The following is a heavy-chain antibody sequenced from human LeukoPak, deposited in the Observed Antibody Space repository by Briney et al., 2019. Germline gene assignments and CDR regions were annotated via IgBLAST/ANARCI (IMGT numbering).Heavy chain of an antibody. J-gene: IGHJ4*02. D-gene: IGHD4-17*01. CDR3: AREMGFGDYLFDY. CDR2: INPNSGGT. CDR1: GYIFTGYY. V-gene: IGHV1-2*02. Sequence: ASVKVPCKASGYIFTGYYMHWVRQAPGQGLEWMGWINPNSGGTSFAQKFQGRVTMTRDTSISTAYMEMSRLRSDDTAVYYCAREMGFGDYLFDYWGQGTLVTVSS.